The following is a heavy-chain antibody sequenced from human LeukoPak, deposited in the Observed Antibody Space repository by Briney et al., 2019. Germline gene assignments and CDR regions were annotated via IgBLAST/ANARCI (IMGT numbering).Heavy chain of an antibody. D-gene: IGHD2-15*01. J-gene: IGHJ4*02. Sequence: GASVKVSCKASGYTFTSYYMHWVRQAPGQGLEWMGWISAYNGNTNYAQKLQGRVTMTTDTSTSTAYMELRSLRSDDTAVYYCARDVSGGSSEIDYWGQGTLVTVSS. CDR1: GYTFTSYY. V-gene: IGHV1-18*04. CDR3: ARDVSGGSSEIDY. CDR2: ISAYNGNT.